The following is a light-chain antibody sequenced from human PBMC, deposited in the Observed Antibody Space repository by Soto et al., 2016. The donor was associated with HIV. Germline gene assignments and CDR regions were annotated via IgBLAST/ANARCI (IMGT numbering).Light chain of an antibody. CDR2: KDD. V-gene: IGLV3-1*01. Sequence: SYELTQPPSVSVSPGQTATITCSGDKLGDKYVCWYQQKPGQSPVLVIYKDDKRPSGIPERFSASNSGNTATLTISGTQAMDEADYYCQTWDRSTVIFGGGTKLTVL. CDR3: QTWDRSTVI. J-gene: IGLJ2*01. CDR1: KLGDKY.